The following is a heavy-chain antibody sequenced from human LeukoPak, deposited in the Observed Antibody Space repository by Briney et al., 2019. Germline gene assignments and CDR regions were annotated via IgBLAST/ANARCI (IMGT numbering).Heavy chain of an antibody. J-gene: IGHJ4*02. Sequence: SETLSLTCAVYGGSFSDYSWTWIRQPPGKGLEWIGEINHSGGTNHNPSLMSRVIMSVDTSKNQFSLRLRSVTAADTAVYYCARQIASAGTAGFDFWGQGALVTVSS. V-gene: IGHV4-34*01. D-gene: IGHD6-13*01. CDR2: INHSGGT. CDR1: GGSFSDYS. CDR3: ARQIASAGTAGFDF.